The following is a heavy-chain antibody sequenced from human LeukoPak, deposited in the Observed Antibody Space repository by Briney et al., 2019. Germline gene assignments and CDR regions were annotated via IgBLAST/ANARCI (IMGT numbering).Heavy chain of an antibody. CDR1: GVSIRNDF. CDR2: IYYSGSS. Sequence: SETLSLTCTVSGVSIRNDFWSWIRQPPGKGLEWIGYIYYSGSSSYNPSLKSRVTMSIDTSTNHSSLKLPSVTPADTAVYYCARSIGANPGYNRFHPWRQGTLLTVPS. V-gene: IGHV4-59*08. J-gene: IGHJ5*02. D-gene: IGHD3-10*01. CDR3: ARSIGANPGYNRFHP.